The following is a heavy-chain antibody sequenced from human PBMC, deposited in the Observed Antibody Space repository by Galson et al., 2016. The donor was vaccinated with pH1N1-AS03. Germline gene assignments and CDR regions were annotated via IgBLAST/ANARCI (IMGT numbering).Heavy chain of an antibody. CDR1: GGSISSYY. J-gene: IGHJ4*02. Sequence: SETLSLTCTVSGGSISSYYWSWIRQPAGKGLEWLGRIYTSGSTIYNPSLKSRVTVSVDTSKNQLSLKLTSVTAADTAVYYCVSVWGDYDYWGQGTLVTVSS. CDR3: VSVWGDYDY. V-gene: IGHV4-4*07. D-gene: IGHD3-16*01. CDR2: IYTSGST.